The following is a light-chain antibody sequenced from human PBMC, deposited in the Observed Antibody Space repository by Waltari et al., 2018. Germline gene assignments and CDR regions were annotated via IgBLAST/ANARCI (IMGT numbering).Light chain of an antibody. Sequence: EIVLTQSPGILSLSPGEGFTLSCRASQSVGRSLAWYQQKPGQAPRLLIYGASSRATGIPDRFSGGGSGTDCSLTISRLEPEDFAVYYCQHYVRLPATFGQGTKVEIK. J-gene: IGKJ1*01. CDR3: QHYVRLPAT. CDR2: GAS. CDR1: QSVGRS. V-gene: IGKV3-20*01.